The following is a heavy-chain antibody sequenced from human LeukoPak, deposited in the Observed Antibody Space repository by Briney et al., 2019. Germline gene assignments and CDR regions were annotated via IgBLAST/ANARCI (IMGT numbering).Heavy chain of an antibody. V-gene: IGHV3-30*18. Sequence: GGSLRLSCPASGFTFSSYGMNWVRQAPGKGLGWVAVISYDGSNKYYADSVKGRFTISRDNSKNTLYLQMNSLRAEDTAVYYCAKVGDILTGYYHNYYYGMDVWGQGTTVTVSS. CDR1: GFTFSSYG. J-gene: IGHJ6*02. CDR3: AKVGDILTGYYHNYYYGMDV. CDR2: ISYDGSNK. D-gene: IGHD3-9*01.